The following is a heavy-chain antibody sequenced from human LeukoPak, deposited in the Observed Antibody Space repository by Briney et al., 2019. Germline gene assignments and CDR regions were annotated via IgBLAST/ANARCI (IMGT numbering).Heavy chain of an antibody. CDR2: IYTSGST. D-gene: IGHD6-19*01. CDR1: GGSISSGSYH. Sequence: PSETLSLTCTVSGGSISSGSYHWTWIRQPAGKRLEWIGRIYTSGSTNYNPSLKSRVTISVDTSKNQFSLKLSSVTAADTAVYYCARASALAGDYWGQGTLVTVSS. CDR3: ARASALAGDY. V-gene: IGHV4-61*02. J-gene: IGHJ4*02.